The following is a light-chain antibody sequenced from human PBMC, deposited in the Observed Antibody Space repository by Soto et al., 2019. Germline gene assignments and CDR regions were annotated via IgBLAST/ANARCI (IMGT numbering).Light chain of an antibody. Sequence: EIVLTQSPDTLSLSPGERATLSCRASKSISTYLVWYQQKPGQAPRLLIYNAYQRATGIPVRFSGSGSGTDFTLTISSLAPEDFAVYYCQQRHNWPRTFGQGTRVEI. CDR3: QQRHNWPRT. CDR1: KSISTY. CDR2: NAY. J-gene: IGKJ1*01. V-gene: IGKV3-11*01.